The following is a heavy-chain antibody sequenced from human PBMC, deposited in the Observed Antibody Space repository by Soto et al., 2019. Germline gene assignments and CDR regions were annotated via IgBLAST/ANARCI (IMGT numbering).Heavy chain of an antibody. CDR1: GFTFSSYS. D-gene: IGHD3-16*02. J-gene: IGHJ4*02. CDR3: ARCFGGVIVIPYLDY. CDR2: ISSSSSTI. Sequence: GGSLRLSCAASGFTFSSYSMNWVRQAPGKGLEWVSYISSSSSTIYYADSVKGRFTISRDNAKNSLYLQMNSLRAEDTAVYYCARCFGGVIVIPYLDYWGQGTLVTVSS. V-gene: IGHV3-48*01.